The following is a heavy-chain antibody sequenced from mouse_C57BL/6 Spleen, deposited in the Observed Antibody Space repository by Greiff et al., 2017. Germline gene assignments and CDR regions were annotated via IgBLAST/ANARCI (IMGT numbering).Heavy chain of an antibody. J-gene: IGHJ3*01. V-gene: IGHV1-15*01. Sequence: VQVVESGAELVRPGASVTLSCKASGYTFTDYEMHWVKQTPVHGLEWIGAIDPETGGTAYDQKFKGKAILTADKSSSTAYMELRSLTSEDSAVYYCTRGAYEYDGACRGQGALVTVSA. D-gene: IGHD2-4*01. CDR1: GYTFTDYE. CDR3: TRGAYEYDGAC. CDR2: IDPETGGT.